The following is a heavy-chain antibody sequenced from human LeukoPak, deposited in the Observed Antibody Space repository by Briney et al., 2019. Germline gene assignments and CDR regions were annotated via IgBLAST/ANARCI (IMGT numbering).Heavy chain of an antibody. D-gene: IGHD6-13*01. Sequence: PGGSLRLSCAASGCTFSDYQMTWVRQAPGKGLEWVATIKQDENEKYYVDSVRGRFTISRDNAKNSLFLHMNSLRDEDTAVDYCARRTPGTSKSDYWGQGTLVIVSS. J-gene: IGHJ4*02. CDR1: GCTFSDYQ. V-gene: IGHV3-7*05. CDR3: ARRTPGTSKSDY. CDR2: IKQDENEK.